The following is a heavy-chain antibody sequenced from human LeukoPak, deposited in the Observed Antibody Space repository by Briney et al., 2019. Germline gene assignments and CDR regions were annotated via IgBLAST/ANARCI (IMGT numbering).Heavy chain of an antibody. J-gene: IGHJ4*03. V-gene: IGHV3-73*01. CDR2: IRSKANSYAT. Sequence: GGSLKLSCAASGFTFSGSAMHWVRQASGKGLEWVGRIRSKANSYATAYAASVKGRFTISRDDSKNTAYLQMNSLKTEDTAVYYCTRVYYDSSGYYRVFDYWGQGTTVTVSS. D-gene: IGHD3-22*01. CDR1: GFTFSGSA. CDR3: TRVYYDSSGYYRVFDY.